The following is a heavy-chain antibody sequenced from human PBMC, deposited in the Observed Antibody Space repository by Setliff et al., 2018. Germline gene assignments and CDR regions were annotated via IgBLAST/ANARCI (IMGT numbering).Heavy chain of an antibody. J-gene: IGHJ4*02. CDR3: ASGHRYGYLFEY. Sequence: GGSLRLSCAASGFTFSSYWMSWVRQAPGKGLEWVANIKRDGREIYYVDSVKGRFTISRDSAKNSLYLQMNSLRAEDTAVYYCASGHRYGYLFEYWGQGTLVTVSS. V-gene: IGHV3-7*03. CDR2: IKRDGREI. CDR1: GFTFSSYW. D-gene: IGHD5-18*01.